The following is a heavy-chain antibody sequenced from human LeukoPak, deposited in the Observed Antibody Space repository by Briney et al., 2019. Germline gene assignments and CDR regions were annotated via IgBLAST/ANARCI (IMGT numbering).Heavy chain of an antibody. CDR2: ISTYNGNT. CDR3: ARAGGSWDAFDI. V-gene: IGHV1-18*01. Sequence: ASVKVSCKASGYTLTTYGFTWVRQAPGQGLEWMGWISTYNGNTNYAQRLQGRVTMTTDTSTSTAYMELRSLRSDDTAVYYCARAGGSWDAFDIWGQGTMVTVSS. D-gene: IGHD6-13*01. CDR1: GYTLTTYG. J-gene: IGHJ3*02.